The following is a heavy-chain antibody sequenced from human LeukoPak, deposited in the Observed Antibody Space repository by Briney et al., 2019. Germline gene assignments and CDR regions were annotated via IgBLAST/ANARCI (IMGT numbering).Heavy chain of an antibody. J-gene: IGHJ4*02. CDR2: ISYDGSNK. V-gene: IGHV3-30-3*01. CDR3: ARGLYDYDSGSYYSDY. CDR1: GFTFSSYA. Sequence: GGSLRLSCAASGFTFSSYAMHWVRQAPGKGLEWVAVISYDGSNKYYADSVKGRFTISRDNSKNTLYLQMNSLRAEDTAVYYCARGLYDYDSGSYYSDYWGQGTLVTVSS. D-gene: IGHD3-10*01.